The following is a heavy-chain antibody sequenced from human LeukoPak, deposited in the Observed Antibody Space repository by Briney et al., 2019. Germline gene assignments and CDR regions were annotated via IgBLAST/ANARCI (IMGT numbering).Heavy chain of an antibody. CDR1: GYTFTNYD. CDR3: ARGGSRWLRNWFDP. Sequence: ASVKVSCKASGYTFTNYDINWVRQATGQGLEWMGWMNPNSGNTGYAQKFQGRVTMTRNTSISTAYMELSSLRSEDTAVYYCARGGSRWLRNWFDPWGQGTLVTVSS. V-gene: IGHV1-8*01. CDR2: MNPNSGNT. J-gene: IGHJ5*02. D-gene: IGHD5-24*01.